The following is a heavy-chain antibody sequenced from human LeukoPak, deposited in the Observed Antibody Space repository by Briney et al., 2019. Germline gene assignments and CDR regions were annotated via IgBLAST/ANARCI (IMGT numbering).Heavy chain of an antibody. CDR2: ISGSSGPT. CDR3: ARDATPYYDILTGPGAFDI. Sequence: PGGSLRLSCAASGFTFSSYAMSWVRQAPGKGLEWVSAISGSSGPTHYADSVKGRFTTSRDNAKNSLYLQMNSLRAEDTAVYYCARDATPYYDILTGPGAFDIWGQGTMVTVSS. CDR1: GFTFSSYA. J-gene: IGHJ3*02. D-gene: IGHD3-9*01. V-gene: IGHV3-23*01.